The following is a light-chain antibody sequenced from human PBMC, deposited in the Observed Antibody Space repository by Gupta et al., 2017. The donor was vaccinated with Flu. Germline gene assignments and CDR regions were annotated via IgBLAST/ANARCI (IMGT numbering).Light chain of an antibody. CDR3: ELHMGGGSGV. Sequence: QTVVTQEPSFSVSPGGTVTLTCGLSSGSVSSSYYPSWYQQNPGPPPRTLSYSTKIRSSGVPERVSGSILGTNAAPNITGAQADDESYEDSELHMGGGSGVCGGGTKL. CDR1: SGSVSSSYY. CDR2: STK. V-gene: IGLV8-61*01. J-gene: IGLJ3*02.